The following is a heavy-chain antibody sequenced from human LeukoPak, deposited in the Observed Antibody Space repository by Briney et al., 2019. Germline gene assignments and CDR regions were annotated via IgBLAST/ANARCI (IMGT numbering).Heavy chain of an antibody. J-gene: IGHJ4*02. V-gene: IGHV3-74*01. CDR1: GFSFSGHW. D-gene: IGHD6-6*01. Sequence: GGSLRLSCTASGFSFSGHWMHWARQLPGKGLVWVSRISPTGSTTSYADSVKGRFTVSRDNAKNTLYLQVNNLRAEDTAVYYWGRGPNSNWSGLHFWGQGTLLTLSS. CDR2: ISPTGSTT. CDR3: GRGPNSNWSGLHF.